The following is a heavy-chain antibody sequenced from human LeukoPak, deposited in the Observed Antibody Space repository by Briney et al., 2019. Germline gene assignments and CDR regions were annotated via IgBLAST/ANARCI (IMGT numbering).Heavy chain of an antibody. J-gene: IGHJ4*02. CDR3: ARGGDYCGGDCFPY. Sequence: EASVKVSCNPSGYTFTTYGISWVRQAPGQGLEWMGWMSAYTGDTKYAQRFQGRVTMTRDTSTSTAYMELRNLRSDDTAVYYCARGGDYCGGDCFPYWGQGTLVTVSS. V-gene: IGHV1-18*01. D-gene: IGHD2-21*02. CDR2: MSAYTGDT. CDR1: GYTFTTYG.